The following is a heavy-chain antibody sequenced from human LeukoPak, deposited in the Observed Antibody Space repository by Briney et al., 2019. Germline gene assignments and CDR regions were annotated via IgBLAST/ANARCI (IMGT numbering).Heavy chain of an antibody. J-gene: IGHJ5*02. Sequence: GSLRLSCAASGFTFSSYGMHWVRQAPGKGLEWIGEINHSGSTNYNPSLKSRVTISVDTSKNQFSLKLSSVTAADTAVYYCARKAQEQWLVRSRDNWFDPWGQGTLVTVSS. V-gene: IGHV4-34*01. CDR1: GFTFSSYG. D-gene: IGHD6-19*01. CDR2: INHSGST. CDR3: ARKAQEQWLVRSRDNWFDP.